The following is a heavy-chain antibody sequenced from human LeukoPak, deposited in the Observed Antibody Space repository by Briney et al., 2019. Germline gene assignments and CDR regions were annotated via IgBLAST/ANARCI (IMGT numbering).Heavy chain of an antibody. Sequence: SETLSLTCTVSGGSISSYYWSWIRQPPGKGLEWIGYIYYSGSTNYNPSLKSRVTISVDTSKNQFSLKLSSVTAADTAVYYCARSSYYYGSGLPFDYWGQGTLVTVSS. CDR3: ARSSYYYGSGLPFDY. CDR2: IYYSGST. CDR1: GGSISSYY. J-gene: IGHJ4*02. D-gene: IGHD3-10*01. V-gene: IGHV4-59*08.